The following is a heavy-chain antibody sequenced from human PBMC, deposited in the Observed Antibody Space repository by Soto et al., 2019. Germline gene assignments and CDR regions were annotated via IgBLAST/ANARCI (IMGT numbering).Heavy chain of an antibody. V-gene: IGHV3-30*04. CDR3: ARGAGPGSMLDM. D-gene: IGHD2-8*01. Sequence: QELLVESGGGVVQSGGSLRLSCEGSGFTFSQHAIHWVRRAPGKGPEWVAGVSYDGEKTYFADSVRGRMTLSRDNSNHTVSLHMTNGTPEDTAVYFCARGAGPGSMLDMWGQGPLVIASS. J-gene: IGHJ4*02. CDR2: VSYDGEKT. CDR1: GFTFSQHA.